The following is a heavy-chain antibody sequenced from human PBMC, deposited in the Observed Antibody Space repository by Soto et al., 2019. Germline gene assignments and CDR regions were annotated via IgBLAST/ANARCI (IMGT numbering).Heavy chain of an antibody. CDR2: ISASGRST. J-gene: IGHJ3*02. CDR3: VKSAGGDYEGAFHI. V-gene: IGHV3-23*01. D-gene: IGHD2-21*02. Sequence: EVQLLESGGGLVQPGGSLRLSCAASGFTFAGYAMSWVRQAPGKGLEGVSDISASGRSTYYADSVKGRFTISRDNXTNPQYLQMHRLRAEDTALYYCVKSAGGDYEGAFHIWGRGTMVTVSS. CDR1: GFTFAGYA.